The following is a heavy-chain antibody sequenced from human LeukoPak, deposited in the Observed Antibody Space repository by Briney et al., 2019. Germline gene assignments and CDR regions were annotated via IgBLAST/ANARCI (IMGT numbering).Heavy chain of an antibody. Sequence: KFQGRVTMTTDTSTSIAYMELRSLRSDDTAVYYCARSLVYAEDAFDIWGQGTMVTVSS. V-gene: IGHV1-18*01. CDR3: ARSLVYAEDAFDI. D-gene: IGHD2-8*01. J-gene: IGHJ3*02.